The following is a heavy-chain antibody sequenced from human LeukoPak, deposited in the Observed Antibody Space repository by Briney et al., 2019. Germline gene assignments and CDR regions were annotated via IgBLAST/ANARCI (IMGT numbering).Heavy chain of an antibody. CDR3: AREFGHDRWYFDY. Sequence: GGSLRLSCAVSGFTFSTYSIHWVRQAPGKGLEWVTVISADGRIQYYSDSVKGRFTISRDNSLNTLHLQMNNLRAGDTAVYYCAREFGHDRWYFDYWGQGALVTVSS. D-gene: IGHD5-12*01. CDR2: ISADGRIQ. J-gene: IGHJ4*02. CDR1: GFTFSTYS. V-gene: IGHV3-30*03.